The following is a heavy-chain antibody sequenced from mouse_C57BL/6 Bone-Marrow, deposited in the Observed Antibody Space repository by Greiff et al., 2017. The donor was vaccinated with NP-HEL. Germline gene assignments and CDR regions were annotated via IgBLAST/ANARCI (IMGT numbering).Heavy chain of an antibody. J-gene: IGHJ1*03. V-gene: IGHV1-63*01. CDR3: ASRLFTSGYFDD. CDR2: IYPGGGYT. Sequence: QVQLQQSGAELVRPGASVKLSCKASGYTFTNYWIGWAKQRPGHGLEWIGDIYPGGGYTNYNEKFKGKATLTADKSSSTAYMQFSSLTSEDSAIYYCASRLFTSGYFDDWGTGTTVTVSS. D-gene: IGHD1-1*01. CDR1: GYTFTNYW.